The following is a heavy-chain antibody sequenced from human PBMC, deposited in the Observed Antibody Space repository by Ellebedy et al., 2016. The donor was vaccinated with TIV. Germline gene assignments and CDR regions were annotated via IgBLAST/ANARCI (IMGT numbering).Heavy chain of an antibody. Sequence: GESLKISCAASGFTVSSNYMSWVRQAPGKGLEWVSVIYSGGSTYYADSVKGRFTISRDNSKNTLYLQMNSLRAEDTAVYYCASTVVTPFDYWGQGTLVIVSS. V-gene: IGHV3-66*01. CDR3: ASTVVTPFDY. CDR1: GFTVSSNY. J-gene: IGHJ4*02. D-gene: IGHD4-23*01. CDR2: IYSGGST.